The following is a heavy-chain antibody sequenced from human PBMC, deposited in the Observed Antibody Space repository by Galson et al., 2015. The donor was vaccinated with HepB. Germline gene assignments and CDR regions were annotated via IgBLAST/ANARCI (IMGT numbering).Heavy chain of an antibody. D-gene: IGHD3-22*01. J-gene: IGHJ3*02. CDR2: IIPLFGTT. CDR3: ARGVVNMMVCDAFGI. V-gene: IGHV1-69*13. Sequence: SVKVSCKASGGSLSNDIITWVRQAPGQGLEWMGGIIPLFGTTYYAQKFQGRVTVTADESTSTAYMDLTRLRSEDTATYYCARGVVNMMVCDAFGIWGQGTVVTDSS. CDR1: GGSLSNDI.